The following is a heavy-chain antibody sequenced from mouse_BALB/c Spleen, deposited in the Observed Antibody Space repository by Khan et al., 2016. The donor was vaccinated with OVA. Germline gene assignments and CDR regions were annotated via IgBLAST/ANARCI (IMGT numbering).Heavy chain of an antibody. CDR2: IWGDGST. J-gene: IGHJ4*01. Sequence: QVQLKESGPGLVAPSQSLSITCTVSGFSLTNYGVNWVRQPPGRGLEWLGVIWGDGSTNYHSGLKSRLTISKDNSKSQVFLKLNSLQTDDTATYYCAGFESSYYAIGYWGQGTSVTGSS. CDR1: GFSLTNYG. V-gene: IGHV2-3*01. CDR3: AGFESSYYAIGY.